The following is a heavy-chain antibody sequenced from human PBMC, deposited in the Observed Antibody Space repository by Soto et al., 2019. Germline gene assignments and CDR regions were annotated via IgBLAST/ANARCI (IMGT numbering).Heavy chain of an antibody. CDR1: GFTFSSYS. J-gene: IGHJ6*02. Sequence: EVQLVESGGGLVKPGGSLRLSCAASGFTFSSYSMNWVRQAPGKGLEWVSSISSSSSYIYYADSVKGRFTISRDNDKNSLYLQMNSLRAEDTAVYYCARDLGIWFGEYYGMDVWGQGTTVTVSS. V-gene: IGHV3-21*01. CDR3: ARDLGIWFGEYYGMDV. D-gene: IGHD3-10*01. CDR2: ISSSSSYI.